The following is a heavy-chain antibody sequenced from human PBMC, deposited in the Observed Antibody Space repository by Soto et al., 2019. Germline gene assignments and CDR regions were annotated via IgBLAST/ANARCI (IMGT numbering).Heavy chain of an antibody. CDR2: ISYDGSNK. V-gene: IGHV3-30-3*01. CDR3: ARDGVGPTYSGFDY. CDR1: GFTFSNYA. Sequence: QVQLVESGGGVVQPGRSLRLSCAASGFTFSNYAMYCVRQAPGKGLEWVAVISYDGSNKYYADSVKGRFSISRDNSKNTLYLQMNSLRVEDTAVYYCARDGVGPTYSGFDYWGQGTLVTVSS. D-gene: IGHD1-26*01. J-gene: IGHJ4*02.